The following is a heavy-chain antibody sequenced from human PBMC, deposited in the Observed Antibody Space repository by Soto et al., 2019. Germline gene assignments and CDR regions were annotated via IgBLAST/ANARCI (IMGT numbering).Heavy chain of an antibody. J-gene: IGHJ3*02. CDR3: ERDPEQQLVPGAFDI. CDR2: IWYDGSNK. CDR1: GFTFSSYG. Sequence: GGSLRLSCAASGFTFSSYGMHWVRQAPGKGLEWVAVIWYDGSNKYYADSVKGRFTISRDNSKNTLYLQMNSLRAEDKAVYYCERDPEQQLVPGAFDIWGQGTMVTVSS. D-gene: IGHD6-13*01. V-gene: IGHV3-33*01.